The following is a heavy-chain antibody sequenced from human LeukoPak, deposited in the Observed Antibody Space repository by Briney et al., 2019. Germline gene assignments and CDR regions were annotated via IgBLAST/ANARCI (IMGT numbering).Heavy chain of an antibody. J-gene: IGHJ4*02. CDR3: ATYDILTGFDY. CDR1: GGSISSGGYY. Sequence: MASQTLSLTCTVSGGSISSGGYYWSWIRRHPGKGLEWIGYIYYSGSTYYNPSLKSRVTVSADTSKNQFSLKLSSVTAADTAVYYCATYDILTGFDYWGQGTLVTVSS. D-gene: IGHD3-9*01. CDR2: IYYSGST. V-gene: IGHV4-31*03.